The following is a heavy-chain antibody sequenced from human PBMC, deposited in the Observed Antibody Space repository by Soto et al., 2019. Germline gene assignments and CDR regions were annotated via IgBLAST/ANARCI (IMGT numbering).Heavy chain of an antibody. CDR1: GYTFTSYG. CDR3: ARYYSSGYYEVCAY. J-gene: IGHJ1*01. Sequence: ASVKVSCKASGYTFTSYGISWVRHAPGQGLEWMGWISAYNGNTNYAQKLQGRVTMTTDTSTSTAYMELRSLRSDDTAVYYCARYYSSGYYEVCAYWAQGSLVTVSS. D-gene: IGHD3-22*01. CDR2: ISAYNGNT. V-gene: IGHV1-18*01.